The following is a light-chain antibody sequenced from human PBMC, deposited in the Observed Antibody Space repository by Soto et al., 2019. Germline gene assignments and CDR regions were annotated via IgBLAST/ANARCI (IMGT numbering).Light chain of an antibody. V-gene: IGKV1-5*01. CDR3: QQYNSYSRT. Sequence: DIQMTQSPSTLSASVGDRVTITCRASQSITTGLAWYQQKPGKAPKLLIYDASSLERGVPSRFSGSGSGTEVTLTISSLQPDDFASYYCQQYNSYSRTLGQGTKLEIK. CDR1: QSITTG. J-gene: IGKJ2*01. CDR2: DAS.